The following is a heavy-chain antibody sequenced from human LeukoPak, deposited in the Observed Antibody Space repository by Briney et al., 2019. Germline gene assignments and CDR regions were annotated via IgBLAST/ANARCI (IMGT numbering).Heavy chain of an antibody. J-gene: IGHJ4*02. CDR1: GGTFSSYA. D-gene: IGHD5-18*01. V-gene: IGHV1-69*04. Sequence: SVKVSCKASGGTFSSYAISWVRQAPGQGLEWMGRIIPILGITNYAQKFQGRVTITADKSTSTAYMELSSLRSEDTAVYYCARVDTAMVIDYWGQGTLVTVSS. CDR3: ARVDTAMVIDY. CDR2: IIPILGIT.